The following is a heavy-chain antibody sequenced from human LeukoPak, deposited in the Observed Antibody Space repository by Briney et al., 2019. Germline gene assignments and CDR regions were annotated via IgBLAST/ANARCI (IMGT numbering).Heavy chain of an antibody. D-gene: IGHD1-26*01. Sequence: SETLSLTCTVSGYSISSGYYWGWIRQPPGKGLEWIGSIYHSGSTYYNPSLKSRVTISVDTSKNQFSLKLSSVTAADTAVYYCARGVGASYYFDYWGQGILVTVSS. CDR2: IYHSGST. J-gene: IGHJ4*02. CDR1: GYSISSGYY. V-gene: IGHV4-38-2*02. CDR3: ARGVGASYYFDY.